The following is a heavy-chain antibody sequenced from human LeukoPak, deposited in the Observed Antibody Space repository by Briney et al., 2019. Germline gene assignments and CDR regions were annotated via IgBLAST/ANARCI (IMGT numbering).Heavy chain of an antibody. CDR2: IYYSGST. Sequence: SQTLSLTCTVSGGSISSGGYYWSWIRQHPGKGLEWIGYIYYSGSTYYNPSLKSRVTISVDTSKNQFSLKLSSVTAADTAVYYCARGMVRGVIINNWFDPWGQGTLVTVPS. V-gene: IGHV4-31*03. D-gene: IGHD3-10*01. CDR1: GGSISSGGYY. CDR3: ARGMVRGVIINNWFDP. J-gene: IGHJ5*02.